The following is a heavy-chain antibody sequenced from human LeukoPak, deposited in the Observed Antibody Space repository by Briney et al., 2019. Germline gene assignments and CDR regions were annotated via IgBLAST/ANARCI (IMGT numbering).Heavy chain of an antibody. CDR3: ARGTLADVFFDY. V-gene: IGHV3-21*01. CDR2: ISSASDYI. D-gene: IGHD1/OR15-1a*01. Sequence: GGSLRLSCAASGFTFSSYNMNWVRQAPGKGLEWVSSISSASDYIFYADSVKGRFTISRDNAKNSVYLQMNSLRAEDTAVYYCARGTLADVFFDYWGQGTLVTVSS. CDR1: GFTFSSYN. J-gene: IGHJ4*02.